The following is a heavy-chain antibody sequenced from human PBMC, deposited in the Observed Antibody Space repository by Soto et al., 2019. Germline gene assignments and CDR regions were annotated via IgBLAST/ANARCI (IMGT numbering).Heavy chain of an antibody. Sequence: VQLLESGGGLVQPGGSLRLPCAASGFTFSSYAMSWVRQAPGKGLEWVSAISGSGGTTYYAASVKGRFTSSRDNSQNTLYQQTNSLRAEDTAVYYCAKTANGWFSAFDIWGQETMVTVSS. V-gene: IGHV3-23*01. CDR3: AKTANGWFSAFDI. CDR2: ISGSGGTT. J-gene: IGHJ3*02. D-gene: IGHD6-19*01. CDR1: GFTFSSYA.